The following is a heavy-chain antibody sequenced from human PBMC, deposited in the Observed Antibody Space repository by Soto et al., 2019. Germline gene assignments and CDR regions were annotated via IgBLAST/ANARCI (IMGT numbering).Heavy chain of an antibody. D-gene: IGHD6-19*01. CDR1: GGSIISYY. V-gene: IGHV4-4*07. CDR2: IYTSGST. J-gene: IGHJ4*02. Sequence: PSETLSLTYTVSGGSIISYYWSWIRQTAGKGLEWIGRIYTSGSTNYNPSLKSRVTMSVDTSKNQFSLKLSSVTAADTAVYYCARTRQWLVNFDYWGQGTLVTVSS. CDR3: ARTRQWLVNFDY.